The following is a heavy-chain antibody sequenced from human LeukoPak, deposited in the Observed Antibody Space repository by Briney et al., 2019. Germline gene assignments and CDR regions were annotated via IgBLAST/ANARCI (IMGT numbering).Heavy chain of an antibody. V-gene: IGHV4-61*02. CDR1: GGSISSGSYY. Sequence: SQTLSLTCTVSGGSISSGSYYWSWIRQPAGKGLEWIGRIYTSGSTNYNPPLKSRVTISVDTSKNQFSLKLSSVTAADTAVYYCARAYYDSSGYYPDAFDIWGQGTMVTVSS. CDR2: IYTSGST. CDR3: ARAYYDSSGYYPDAFDI. J-gene: IGHJ3*02. D-gene: IGHD3-22*01.